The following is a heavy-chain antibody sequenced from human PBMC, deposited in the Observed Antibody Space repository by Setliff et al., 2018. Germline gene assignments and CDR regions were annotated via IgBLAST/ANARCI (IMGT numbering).Heavy chain of an antibody. D-gene: IGHD2-2*01. V-gene: IGHV3-49*04. CDR3: TRCYCSSTSCYHHTSYYFDY. CDR2: VRSEHYGGTT. CDR1: GFTFDDFA. Sequence: PGGSLRLSCTGSGFTFDDFALSWVRQAPGKGLEWVGLVRSEHYGGTTEYAASVKGRFTISRDDSKSIAYLQMNSLKTEDTAVYYCTRCYCSSTSCYHHTSYYFDYWGQGTLVTVSS. J-gene: IGHJ4*02.